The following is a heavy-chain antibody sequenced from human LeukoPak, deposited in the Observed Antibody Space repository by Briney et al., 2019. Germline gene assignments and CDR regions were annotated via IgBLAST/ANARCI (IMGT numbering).Heavy chain of an antibody. Sequence: SETLSLTCAVYGGSFSGYYWSWIRQPPGKGLEWIGEINHSGSTSYNPSLKSRVTISVDTSKNQFSLKLSSVTAADTAVYYCARGDVDTAMATVFDYWGQGTLVTVSS. D-gene: IGHD5-18*01. J-gene: IGHJ4*02. CDR2: INHSGST. CDR1: GGSFSGYY. CDR3: ARGDVDTAMATVFDY. V-gene: IGHV4-34*01.